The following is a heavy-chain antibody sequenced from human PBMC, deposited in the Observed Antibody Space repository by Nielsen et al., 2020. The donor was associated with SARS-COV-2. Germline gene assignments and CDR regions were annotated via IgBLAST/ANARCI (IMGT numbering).Heavy chain of an antibody. J-gene: IGHJ4*02. CDR3: ARDRDTVRARSNWNDYDY. D-gene: IGHD1-20*01. CDR1: GYTFTDYY. V-gene: IGHV1-2*06. Sequence: ASVKVSCKASGYTFTDYYIHWVRQAPGQGLEWMGRINPYSGGTNYAQKFQGTVTMTRDASISTVYMELTSDDTAVYYCARDRDTVRARSNWNDYDYWGQGTLVTVSS. CDR2: INPYSGGT.